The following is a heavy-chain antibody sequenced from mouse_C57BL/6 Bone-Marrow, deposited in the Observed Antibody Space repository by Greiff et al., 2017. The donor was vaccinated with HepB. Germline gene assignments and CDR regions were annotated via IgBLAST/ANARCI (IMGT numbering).Heavy chain of an antibody. J-gene: IGHJ4*01. CDR1: GYSFTDYN. Sequence: EVQLKESGPELVKPGASVKISCKASGYSFTDYNMNWVKQSNGKSLEWIGVINPNYGTTSYNQKFKGKATLTVDQSSSTAYMQLNSLTSEDSAVYYCAKLYGSSYDYAMDYWGQGTSVTVSS. V-gene: IGHV1-39*01. D-gene: IGHD1-1*01. CDR3: AKLYGSSYDYAMDY. CDR2: INPNYGTT.